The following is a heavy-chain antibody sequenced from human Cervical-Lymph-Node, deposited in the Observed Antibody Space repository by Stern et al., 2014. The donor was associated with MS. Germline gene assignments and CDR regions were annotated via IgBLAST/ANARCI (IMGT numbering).Heavy chain of an antibody. Sequence: EVQLVESGGGLVQPGGSLRLSCVASGFTFRNYWMHWVRQGPGQGLEWVARIKRDGTTITPADSVKGRFTISRDNAKNTLYLQMNSLRVEDTAVYYCTKDTYGPEDYWGQGTSVTVSS. V-gene: IGHV3-74*03. J-gene: IGHJ4*02. CDR2: IKRDGTTI. D-gene: IGHD3-10*01. CDR3: TKDTYGPEDY. CDR1: GFTFRNYW.